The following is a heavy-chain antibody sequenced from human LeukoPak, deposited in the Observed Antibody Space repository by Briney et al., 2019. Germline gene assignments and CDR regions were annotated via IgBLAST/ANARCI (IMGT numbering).Heavy chain of an antibody. CDR1: GYTFTSYD. Sequence: ASVKVSCKASGYTFTSYDINWVRQATGQELEWMGWMNLNSGNTGYAQKFQGRVTMTRNTSISTAYMELSSLRSEDTAVYYCARGSTVTKHYYYYGMDVWGQGTTVTVSS. D-gene: IGHD4-17*01. CDR2: MNLNSGNT. J-gene: IGHJ6*02. V-gene: IGHV1-8*01. CDR3: ARGSTVTKHYYYYGMDV.